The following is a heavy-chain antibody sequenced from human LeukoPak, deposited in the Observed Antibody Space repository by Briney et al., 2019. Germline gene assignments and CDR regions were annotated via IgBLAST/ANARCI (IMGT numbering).Heavy chain of an antibody. CDR1: GGTFSSYA. J-gene: IGHJ4*02. D-gene: IGHD5-24*01. V-gene: IGHV1-69*06. CDR3: ARVQVGMATLDY. Sequence: SVKVSCKASGGTFSSYAISWVRQAPGQGLEWMGGIIPIFGTANYAQKFQGRVTITADKSTSTAYMELSSLRSEDTAVYYCARVQVGMATLDYWGQGTLATVSS. CDR2: IIPIFGTA.